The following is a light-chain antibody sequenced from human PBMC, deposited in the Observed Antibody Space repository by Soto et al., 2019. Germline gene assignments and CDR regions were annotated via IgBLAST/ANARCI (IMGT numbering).Light chain of an antibody. CDR3: MQALQTPWT. CDR1: QSLLHSNGYNY. V-gene: IGKV2-28*01. Sequence: DIVMTQSPLSLPVTPGEPSSISCRSSQSLLHSNGYNYLDWYLQKPGQSPQLLIYLGFTRASGVPDRYSGSGSGTDFTLKISRVEAEDGGVYYCMQALQTPWTFGQGTKVEIK. CDR2: LGF. J-gene: IGKJ1*01.